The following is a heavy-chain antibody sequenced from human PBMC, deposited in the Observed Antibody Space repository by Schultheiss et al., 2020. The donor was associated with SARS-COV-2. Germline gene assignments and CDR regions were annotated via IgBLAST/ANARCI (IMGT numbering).Heavy chain of an antibody. CDR1: GGSFSGYY. D-gene: IGHD1-26*01. CDR2: IYYSGST. J-gene: IGHJ4*02. V-gene: IGHV4-59*01. Sequence: SQTLSLTCAVYGGSFSGYYWSWIRQPPGKGLEWIGYIYYSGSTNYNPSLKSRVTISVDTSKNQFSLKLSSVTAADTAVYYCAGGWELPYYFDYWGQGTLVTVSS. CDR3: AGGWELPYYFDY.